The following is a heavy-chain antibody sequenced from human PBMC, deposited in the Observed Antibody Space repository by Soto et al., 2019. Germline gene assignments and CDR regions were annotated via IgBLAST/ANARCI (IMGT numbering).Heavy chain of an antibody. CDR2: IYYSGST. CDR3: ARDPPDYYDRPA. D-gene: IGHD3-22*01. V-gene: IGHV4-59*01. CDR1: GGSISSYY. Sequence: QVQLQESGPGLVKPSETLSLTCTVSGGSISSYYWSWIRQPPGKGLEWIGYIYYSGSTNYNPSLKSRXXIXVXXSQDQFSLKLSSVTAADTAVYYCARDPPDYYDRPAWGQGTLVTVSS. J-gene: IGHJ5*02.